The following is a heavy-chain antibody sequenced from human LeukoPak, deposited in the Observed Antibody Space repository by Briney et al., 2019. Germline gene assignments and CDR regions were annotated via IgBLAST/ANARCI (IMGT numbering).Heavy chain of an antibody. J-gene: IGHJ4*02. CDR2: IKQDGSEK. CDR1: GFTYSSYW. CDR3: VRALGWPLSYYFDY. D-gene: IGHD6-6*01. V-gene: IGHV3-7*01. Sequence: PGGSLTLSCVVSGFTYSSYWMSWVRQAPGKGLEWVANIKQDGSEKYYVDSVKGRFTISRDNAKNSLYLQMNSLRAEDAAVYYCVRALGWPLSYYFDYWGQGTLVTVSS.